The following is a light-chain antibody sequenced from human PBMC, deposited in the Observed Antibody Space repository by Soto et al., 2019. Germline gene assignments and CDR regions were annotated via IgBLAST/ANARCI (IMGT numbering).Light chain of an antibody. CDR3: QQYNSYSPLT. CDR2: SAP. J-gene: IGKJ4*01. Sequence: DIQMTQSPSSLSASVGDRVTITCRASQDIAAYLAWYQHKPGRVPRLLIYSAPTLQSGVPSRFSGSGSGTDFTLTISSLQPDDFATYYCQQYNSYSPLTFGGGTKVDIK. CDR1: QDIAAY. V-gene: IGKV1-16*01.